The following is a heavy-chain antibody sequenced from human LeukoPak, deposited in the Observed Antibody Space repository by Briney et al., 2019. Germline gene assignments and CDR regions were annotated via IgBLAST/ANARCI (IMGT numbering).Heavy chain of an antibody. D-gene: IGHD3-10*01. CDR1: GYTFTSYA. V-gene: IGHV1-3*01. Sequence: GASVKVSCKASGYTFTSYAMYWVRQAPGQRLEWMGWINAGNGNTKYSQKFQGRVTITRDTSASTAYMELSSLRSEDTAVYYCARAQEPLYYYGSGSYWPPFQHWGQGTLVTVSS. CDR3: ARAQEPLYYYGSGSYWPPFQH. J-gene: IGHJ1*01. CDR2: INAGNGNT.